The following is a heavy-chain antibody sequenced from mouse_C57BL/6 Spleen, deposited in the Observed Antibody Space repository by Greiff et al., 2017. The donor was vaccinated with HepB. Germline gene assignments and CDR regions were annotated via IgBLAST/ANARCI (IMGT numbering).Heavy chain of an antibody. CDR2: INSDGGST. CDR3: ARLDYYGSSYDWYFDV. J-gene: IGHJ1*03. Sequence: EVQRVESGGGLVQPGESLKLSCESNEYEFPSHDMSWVRKTPEKRLELVAAINSDGGSTYYPDTMERRFIISRDNTKKTLYLQMSSLRSEDTALYYCARLDYYGSSYDWYFDVWGTGTTVTVSS. D-gene: IGHD1-1*01. CDR1: EYEFPSHD. V-gene: IGHV5-2*01.